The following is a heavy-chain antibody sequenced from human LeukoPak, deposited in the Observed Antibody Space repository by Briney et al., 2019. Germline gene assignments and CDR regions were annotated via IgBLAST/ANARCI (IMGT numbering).Heavy chain of an antibody. D-gene: IGHD5-18*01. CDR2: IWYDGSNK. Sequence: PGRSLRLSCAASGFTFSSYGMHWVRQAPGKGLEWVAVIWYDGSNKYYADSVKGRVTISRDNSKNTLYLQMNSLRAEDTAVYYCAKGSDTAPDYWGQGTLVTVSS. V-gene: IGHV3-33*06. J-gene: IGHJ4*02. CDR1: GFTFSSYG. CDR3: AKGSDTAPDY.